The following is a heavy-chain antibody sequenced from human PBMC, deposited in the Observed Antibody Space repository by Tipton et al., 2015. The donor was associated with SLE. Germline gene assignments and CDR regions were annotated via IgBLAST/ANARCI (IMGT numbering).Heavy chain of an antibody. CDR3: ARGDYYDSSDDSSGYHDAFDI. Sequence: SLRLSCAASGFTFESYWMSWVRQAPGKGLEWVANINQDGNDKNYVDSVKGRFTISRDNVKNSLYLHMNNLRAEDTAVYYCARGDYYDSSDDSSGYHDAFDIWGQGTMVTVSS. CDR1: GFTFESYW. CDR2: INQDGNDK. J-gene: IGHJ3*02. D-gene: IGHD3-22*01. V-gene: IGHV3-7*04.